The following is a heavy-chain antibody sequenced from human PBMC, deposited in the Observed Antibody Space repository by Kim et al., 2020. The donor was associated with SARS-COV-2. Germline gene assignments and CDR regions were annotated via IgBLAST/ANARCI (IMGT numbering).Heavy chain of an antibody. Sequence: SETLSLTCTVSGGSISSSSYYWGWIRQPPGKGLEWIGSIYYSGSTYYNPSLKSRVTISVDTSKNQFSLKLSSVTAADTAVYYCARHGWGFGWFDPWGQGTLVTVSS. CDR2: IYYSGST. CDR1: GGSISSSSYY. CDR3: ARHGWGFGWFDP. V-gene: IGHV4-39*01. D-gene: IGHD1-26*01. J-gene: IGHJ5*02.